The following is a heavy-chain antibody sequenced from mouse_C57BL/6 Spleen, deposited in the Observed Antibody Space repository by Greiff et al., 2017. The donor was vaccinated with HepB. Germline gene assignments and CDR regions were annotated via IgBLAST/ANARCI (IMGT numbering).Heavy chain of an antibody. J-gene: IGHJ4*01. D-gene: IGHD2-4*01. CDR1: GYTFTSYW. CDR2: IDPSDSYT. Sequence: QVQLQQPGAELVRPGSSVKLSCKASGYTFTSYWMHWVKQRPVQGLEWIGDIDPSDSYTHYNQKFKDKATLTVDTSSSTAYMQLSSLTSEDSAVYYCARSIYDYDGYYYAMDYWGQGTSVTVAS. CDR3: ARSIYDYDGYYYAMDY. V-gene: IGHV1-52*01.